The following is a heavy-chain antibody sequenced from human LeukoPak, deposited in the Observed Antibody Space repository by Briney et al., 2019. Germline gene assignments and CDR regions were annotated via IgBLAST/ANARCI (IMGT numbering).Heavy chain of an antibody. CDR2: IYSTGTT. CDR3: ASDRGPRWFDP. V-gene: IGHV3-66*02. Sequence: GGSLRLSCAVSGFAVRRNYVSWVRQAPGKGLEWVSVIYSTGTTFYADSVKGRFTISRDDSKNTVYLQMNSLRPEDTAVYFCASDRGPRWFDPWGQGTLVTVSS. J-gene: IGHJ5*02. D-gene: IGHD3-10*01. CDR1: GFAVRRNY.